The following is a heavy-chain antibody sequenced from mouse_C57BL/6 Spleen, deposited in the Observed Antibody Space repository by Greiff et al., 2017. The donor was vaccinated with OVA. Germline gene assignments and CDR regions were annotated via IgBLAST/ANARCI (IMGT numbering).Heavy chain of an antibody. V-gene: IGHV1-72*01. CDR2: IDPNSGGT. CDR3: ARPYYYVSLYFDV. Sequence: VKLQQPGAELVKPGASVKLSCKASGYTFTSYWMHWVKQRPGRGLEWIGRIDPNSGGTKYNEKFKSKATLTVDKPSSTAYMQLISLTSEDSAVYYCARPYYYVSLYFDVWGTGTTVTVSS. D-gene: IGHD1-1*01. J-gene: IGHJ1*03. CDR1: GYTFTSYW.